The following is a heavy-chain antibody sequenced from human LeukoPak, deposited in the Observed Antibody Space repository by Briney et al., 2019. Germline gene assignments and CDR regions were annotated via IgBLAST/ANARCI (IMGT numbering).Heavy chain of an antibody. Sequence: GGSLRLSCAASGFTFSSYSINWVRRAPGKGLEWVSSISSSSRYIYYADSVKGRFTISRDNAKNSLYLQMNSLRAEDTAVYYCARRLVAALDGMDVWGQGTTVTVSS. D-gene: IGHD2-15*01. CDR1: GFTFSSYS. V-gene: IGHV3-21*01. J-gene: IGHJ6*02. CDR3: ARRLVAALDGMDV. CDR2: ISSSSRYI.